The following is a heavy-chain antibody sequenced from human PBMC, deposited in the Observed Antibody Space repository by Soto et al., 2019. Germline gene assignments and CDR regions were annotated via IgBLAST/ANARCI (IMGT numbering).Heavy chain of an antibody. Sequence: SETLSLTCTVSGGFIIGYYWSWIRQPPGKGLEWIGYMYNTGSTVYNPSFKSRVTISVDTSKNQFSLKLNSVTAADTAVYYCARDLWGYCGTDCYPLDVWGQGTTVTVS. J-gene: IGHJ6*02. CDR3: ARDLWGYCGTDCYPLDV. V-gene: IGHV4-59*01. CDR2: MYNTGST. D-gene: IGHD2-21*02. CDR1: GGFIIGYY.